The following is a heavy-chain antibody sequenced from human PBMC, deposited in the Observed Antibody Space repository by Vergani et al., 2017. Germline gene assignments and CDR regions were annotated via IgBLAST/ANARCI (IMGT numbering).Heavy chain of an antibody. D-gene: IGHD3-22*01. V-gene: IGHV3-33*01. J-gene: IGHJ4*02. Sequence: QVQLVESGGGVVQPGRSLRLSCAASGFTFSRYGMHWVRQAPGTGLEWVAVIWYDGSNKYYPDSVKGRFTISRDNSKNTLYLQMNSLRAEDTAVYYCARDRSGYSPNFDYWGQGTLVTVSS. CDR2: IWYDGSNK. CDR1: GFTFSRYG. CDR3: ARDRSGYSPNFDY.